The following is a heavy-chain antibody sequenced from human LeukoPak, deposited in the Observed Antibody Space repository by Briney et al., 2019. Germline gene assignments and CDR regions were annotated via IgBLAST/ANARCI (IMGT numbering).Heavy chain of an antibody. CDR3: ARSLITIFGVVTHFDY. J-gene: IGHJ4*02. CDR1: GGTFSSYA. CDR2: IIPIFGTA. Sequence: EASVKVSCKASGGTFSSYAISWVRQAPGQGLEWMGGIIPIFGTANYAQKFQGRVTITTDESTSTAYMELSSLRSEDTAVYYCARSLITIFGVVTHFDYWGQGTLVTVSS. D-gene: IGHD3-3*01. V-gene: IGHV1-69*05.